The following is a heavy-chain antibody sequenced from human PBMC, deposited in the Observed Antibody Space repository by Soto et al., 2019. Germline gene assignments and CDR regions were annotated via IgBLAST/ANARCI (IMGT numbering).Heavy chain of an antibody. D-gene: IGHD2-15*01. Sequence: PSETLALTCAVSRFLISSGNYGGWIRKPPGKGLEWIGSIFHGGNTYYNPSLKSRVTISVDMSKNQFSLKLNSVTAADTAVYYCARARWYDAFDVWGQATVVTVSS. CDR3: ARARWYDAFDV. CDR2: IFHGGNT. J-gene: IGHJ3*01. CDR1: RFLISSGNY. V-gene: IGHV4-38-2*01.